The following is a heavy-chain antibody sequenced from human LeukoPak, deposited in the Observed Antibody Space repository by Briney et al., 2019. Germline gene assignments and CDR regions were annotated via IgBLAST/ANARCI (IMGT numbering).Heavy chain of an antibody. Sequence: GGSLRLSCAASGFTFDTYGLHWVRQAPGKGLEWVAAISYEGGNRYYANSVKGRFSISRDNLQTTLYLQMDSLGDDDTAVYYCARVLGNGYSGFDLFNYGMDVWGQGTTVTVSS. CDR3: ARVLGNGYSGFDLFNYGMDV. D-gene: IGHD5-12*01. J-gene: IGHJ6*02. CDR2: ISYEGGNR. CDR1: GFTFDTYG. V-gene: IGHV3-30-3*01.